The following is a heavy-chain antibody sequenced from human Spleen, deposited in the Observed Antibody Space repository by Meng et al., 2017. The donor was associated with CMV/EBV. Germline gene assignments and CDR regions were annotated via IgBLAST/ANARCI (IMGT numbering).Heavy chain of an antibody. CDR2: INPKSGGT. Sequence: ASVKVSCKASGYTFTGYYIHWVRQAPGQGLEWMGWINPKSGGTNYAQKFQGRVIMTRATSISTAYMELSRLRSDDTAAYYCARELEGIVVVPAAIVDYWGQGTLVTVSS. D-gene: IGHD2-2*02. J-gene: IGHJ4*02. CDR1: GYTFTGYY. CDR3: ARELEGIVVVPAAIVDY. V-gene: IGHV1-2*02.